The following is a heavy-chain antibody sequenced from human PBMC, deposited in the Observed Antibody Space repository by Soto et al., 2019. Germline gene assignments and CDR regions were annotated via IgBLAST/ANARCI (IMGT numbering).Heavy chain of an antibody. J-gene: IGHJ5*02. CDR2: IYHTENT. V-gene: IGHV4-30-2*01. Sequence: QLQLQESGSGLVKPSQTLSLICTVSGGSVSSGGYSWGWIRQPPGQGLEWIGYIYHTENTFYNPSLQSRVTISIDKSKNQFSLKIRSVTAADKAGYYRARGSTIAPAFGVNWLDPWGQGTPVTVSS. CDR1: GGSVSSGGYS. D-gene: IGHD3-9*01. CDR3: ARGSTIAPAFGVNWLDP.